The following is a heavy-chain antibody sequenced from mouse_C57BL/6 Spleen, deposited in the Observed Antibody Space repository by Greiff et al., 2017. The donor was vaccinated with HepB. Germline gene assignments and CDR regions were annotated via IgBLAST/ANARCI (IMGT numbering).Heavy chain of an antibody. CDR2: IHPSDSDT. Sequence: QVQLQQPGAELVKPGASVKVSCKASGYTFTSYWMHWVKQRPGQGLEWIGRIHPSDSDTNYNQKFKGKATLTVDKSSSTAYMQLSSLKSEDSAVYYCAGSNLSYAMDYWGQGTSVTVSS. D-gene: IGHD2-5*01. J-gene: IGHJ4*01. V-gene: IGHV1-74*01. CDR3: AGSNLSYAMDY. CDR1: GYTFTSYW.